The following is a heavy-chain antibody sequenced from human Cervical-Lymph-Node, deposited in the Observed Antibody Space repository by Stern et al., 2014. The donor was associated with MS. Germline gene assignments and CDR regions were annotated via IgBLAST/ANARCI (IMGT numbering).Heavy chain of an antibody. J-gene: IGHJ6*01. Sequence: QVQLMQSGGAVVQPGRSLRLSCAASGFAFSIYAMHWVRQAPGKGLGWVAVVSKDGNNEYYGDSVKGRFTVSRDNSKNTLYLQMNSLRVEDTAVYFCASGYYDSSGYYY. D-gene: IGHD3-22*01. CDR1: GFAFSIYA. CDR2: VSKDGNNE. V-gene: IGHV3-30*04. CDR3: ASGYYDSSGYYY.